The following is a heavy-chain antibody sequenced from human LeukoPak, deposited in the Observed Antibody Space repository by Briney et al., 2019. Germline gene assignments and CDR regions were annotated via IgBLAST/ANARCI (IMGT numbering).Heavy chain of an antibody. Sequence: GGSLRLSCAASGFTFSSYWMHWVRQAPGKGLVWVSRINSDGSTTSYADSVMGRLTIPRDNAKNTLYLQMNSLRAEDTAVYYCARVIYSGWEGELSDWGQGTLVTVPS. V-gene: IGHV3-74*01. CDR2: INSDGSTT. CDR3: ARVIYSGWEGELSD. J-gene: IGHJ4*02. D-gene: IGHD6-19*01. CDR1: GFTFSSYW.